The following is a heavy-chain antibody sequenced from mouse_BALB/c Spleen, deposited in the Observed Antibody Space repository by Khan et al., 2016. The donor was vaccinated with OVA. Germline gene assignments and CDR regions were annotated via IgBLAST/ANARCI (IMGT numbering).Heavy chain of an antibody. CDR3: ARNGNYWYFDV. CDR1: GYTFTNYG. CDR2: INTYTGEP. Sequence: LVESGPELKKPGETVKISCKASGYTFTNYGMNWVKQAPGKGLKWMGWINTYTGEPTYADDFKGRFAFSLETSASTAYLQINHLKHEDTATDFCARNGNYWYFDVWGAGTTVTVSS. J-gene: IGHJ1*01. D-gene: IGHD2-1*01. V-gene: IGHV9-3-1*01.